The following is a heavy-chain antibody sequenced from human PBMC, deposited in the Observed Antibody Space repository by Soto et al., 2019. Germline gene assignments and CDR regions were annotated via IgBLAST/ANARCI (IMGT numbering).Heavy chain of an antibody. Sequence: KLVESGGGLVQPGGSLRLSCAASGFNFGTFWMSWVRQAPGKGLEWVASIKEDGSEAYYVDSVKGRFTISRDNAKNSLYLQLNSLGVEDTAIYYCAREWQSSFCSPTTSYFYGMDVWGQGTTVTVSS. D-gene: IGHD1-26*01. J-gene: IGHJ6*02. CDR1: GFNFGTFW. CDR3: AREWQSSFCSPTTSYFYGMDV. CDR2: IKEDGSEA. V-gene: IGHV3-7*01.